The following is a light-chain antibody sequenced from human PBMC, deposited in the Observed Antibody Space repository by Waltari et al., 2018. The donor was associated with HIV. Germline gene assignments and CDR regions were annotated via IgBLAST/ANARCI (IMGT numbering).Light chain of an antibody. CDR1: GGDIGDYSF. Sequence: SALPQPPSASGSPGRPATTPCTGPGGDIGDYSFASWYQQHPGKAPKLLIYEVDKRPSGVPGRFSGSKSDSTASLTVSGLQTEDEADYYCSSYTSTTTLFGGGTKLTVL. J-gene: IGLJ2*01. CDR3: SSYTSTTTL. CDR2: EVD. V-gene: IGLV2-8*01.